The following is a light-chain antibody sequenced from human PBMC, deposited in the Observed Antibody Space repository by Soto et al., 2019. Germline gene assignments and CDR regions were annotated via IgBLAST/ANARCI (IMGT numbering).Light chain of an antibody. V-gene: IGKV2-30*01. CDR1: RSLVYSGGNTS. CDR3: MQGTHSPHT. J-gene: IGKJ1*01. CDR2: EVS. Sequence: DVVMTQSPLSLPVTLGQPASISCRSSRSLVYSGGNTSLKGLQQRPGQSPRRLISEVSNRDSGGPDRFCGSASGTDFTLKISRVEAEDVGVYYCMQGTHSPHTFGQGTKVETK.